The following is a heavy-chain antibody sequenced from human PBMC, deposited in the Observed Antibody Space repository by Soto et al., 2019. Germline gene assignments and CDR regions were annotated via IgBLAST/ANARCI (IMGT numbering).Heavy chain of an antibody. CDR2: MNPNSGNT. CDR3: ATGSTSWMNWFDP. V-gene: IGHV1-8*01. D-gene: IGHD2-2*01. Sequence: ASVKVSCKASGYTFTSYDINWVRQATGQGLEWMGWMNPNSGNTGYAQKFQGRVTMTRNTSISTAYMELSSLRSEDTAVYYCATGSTSWMNWFDPWGQGXLVTVSS. J-gene: IGHJ5*02. CDR1: GYTFTSYD.